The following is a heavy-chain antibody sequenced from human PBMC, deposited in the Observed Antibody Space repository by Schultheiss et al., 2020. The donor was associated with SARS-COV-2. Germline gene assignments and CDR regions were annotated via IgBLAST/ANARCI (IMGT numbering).Heavy chain of an antibody. V-gene: IGHV3-30*01. CDR3: AREMAGTDY. Sequence: GGSLRLSCAASGFTFSSYAMHWVRQAPGKGLEWVAVIWYDGSNKYYADSVRGRFTISRDNSKNTLYLQMNSLRAEDTAVYYCAREMAGTDYWGQGTLVTVSS. J-gene: IGHJ4*02. CDR1: GFTFSSYA. D-gene: IGHD5-24*01. CDR2: IWYDGSNK.